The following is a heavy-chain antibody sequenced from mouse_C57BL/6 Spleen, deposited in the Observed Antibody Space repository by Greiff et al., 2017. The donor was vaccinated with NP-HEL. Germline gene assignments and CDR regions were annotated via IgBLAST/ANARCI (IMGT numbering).Heavy chain of an antibody. V-gene: IGHV1-82*01. Sequence: QVHVKQSGPELVKPGASVKISCKASGYAFSSSWMNWVKQRPGKGLEWIGRIYPGDGDTNYNGKFKGKATLTADKSSSTAYMQLSSLTSEDSAVYFCARDSNYYFDYWGQGTTLTVSS. CDR1: GYAFSSSW. D-gene: IGHD2-5*01. J-gene: IGHJ2*01. CDR3: ARDSNYYFDY. CDR2: IYPGDGDT.